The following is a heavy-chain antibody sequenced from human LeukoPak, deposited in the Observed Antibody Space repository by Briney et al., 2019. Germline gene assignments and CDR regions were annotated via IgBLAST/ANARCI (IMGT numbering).Heavy chain of an antibody. J-gene: IGHJ4*02. CDR2: ISDSGGST. V-gene: IGHV3-23*01. D-gene: IGHD3-16*01. CDR3: AKGGGEVFDY. Sequence: GGSLRLSCAASGFTFSNYAMSWVRQAPGKGLEWVSSISDSGGSTYYADSVKGRFTISRDNSKNTLHMQMNSLRAEDTAVYYCAKGGGEVFDYWGQGTLVTVSS. CDR1: GFTFSNYA.